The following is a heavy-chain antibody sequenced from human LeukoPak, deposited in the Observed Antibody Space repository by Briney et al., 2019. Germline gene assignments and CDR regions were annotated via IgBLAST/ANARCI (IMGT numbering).Heavy chain of an antibody. CDR3: ARLEYSSSPFDY. V-gene: IGHV5-10-1*01. Sequence: EPLTISCKCSGYSFTSYWISWVRQMPGKGLEWMGRIDPSDSYTNYSPSFQGHVTISADKSISTAYLQWSSLKASDTAMYYCARLEYSSSPFDYWGQGTLVTVSS. CDR2: IDPSDSYT. CDR1: GYSFTSYW. D-gene: IGHD6-6*01. J-gene: IGHJ4*02.